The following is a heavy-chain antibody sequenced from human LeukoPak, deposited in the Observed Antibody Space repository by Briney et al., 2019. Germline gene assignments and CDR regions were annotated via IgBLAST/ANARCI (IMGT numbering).Heavy chain of an antibody. V-gene: IGHV1-2*02. J-gene: IGHJ4*02. D-gene: IGHD2-2*01. CDR3: ARALGYCTTTTCYEVDY. Sequence: ASVKVSCKASGYTFTSYAMNWVRQAPGQGLEWMGWINLHRGGTNSAQKFQGRVTMTRDTSISTAYMELSRLRFDDTAVYYCARALGYCTTTTCYEVDYWGQGTLVTVSS. CDR1: GYTFTSYA. CDR2: INLHRGGT.